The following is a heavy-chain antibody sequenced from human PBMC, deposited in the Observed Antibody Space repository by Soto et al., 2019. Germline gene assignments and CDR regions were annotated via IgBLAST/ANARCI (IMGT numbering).Heavy chain of an antibody. J-gene: IGHJ4*02. CDR2: IYHSGST. D-gene: IGHD6-13*01. Sequence: SETLSLTCAVSSGSISSSNWWSWVRQPPGKGLEWIGEIYHSGSTNYNPSLKSRVTISVDKSKNQFSLKLSSVTAADTAVYYCATGYHSSSWYARRWGQGTLVTVSS. CDR3: ATGYHSSSWYARR. CDR1: SGSISSSNW. V-gene: IGHV4-4*02.